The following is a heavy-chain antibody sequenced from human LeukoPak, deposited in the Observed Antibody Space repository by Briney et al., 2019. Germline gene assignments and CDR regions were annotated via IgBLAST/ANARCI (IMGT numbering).Heavy chain of an antibody. CDR3: VRRYYDTSGYYYYP. D-gene: IGHD3-22*01. Sequence: ASVKVSCKVSGYTLTELSMHWVRQAPGKGLQWMGVFDPKDGEAIYAQMFQGRVTMTEDTSTDTAYMELTRLRYDDTAVYYCVRRYYDTSGYYYYPWGQGTLVTVSS. J-gene: IGHJ5*02. V-gene: IGHV1-24*01. CDR1: GYTLTELS. CDR2: FDPKDGEA.